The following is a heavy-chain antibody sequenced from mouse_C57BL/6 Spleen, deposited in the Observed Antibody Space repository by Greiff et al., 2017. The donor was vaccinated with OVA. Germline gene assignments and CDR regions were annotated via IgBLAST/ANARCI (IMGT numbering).Heavy chain of an antibody. V-gene: IGHV5-6*01. CDR1: GFTFSSYG. CDR3: ARPPSYDYDEDYYAMDY. Sequence: EVHLVESGGDLVKPGGSLKLSCAASGFTFSSYGMSWVRQTPDKRLEWVATISSGGSYTYYPDSVKGRFTITSDNAKNTTYLQMSSLKSEDTAMYYCARPPSYDYDEDYYAMDYWGQGTSVTVSS. D-gene: IGHD2-4*01. CDR2: ISSGGSYT. J-gene: IGHJ4*01.